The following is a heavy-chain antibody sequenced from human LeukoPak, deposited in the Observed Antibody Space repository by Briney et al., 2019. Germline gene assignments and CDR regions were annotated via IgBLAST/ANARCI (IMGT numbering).Heavy chain of an antibody. Sequence: GASVKVSCKASGYTFTGYYMHWVRQAPGQGLEWMGRINPNSGGTNYAQKFQGRVTMTRDTSISTAYMELSTLRSDDTAVYYRAREDLNTILGAFDIWGQGTMVTVSS. CDR1: GYTFTGYY. J-gene: IGHJ3*02. V-gene: IGHV1-2*06. CDR2: INPNSGGT. D-gene: IGHD2/OR15-2a*01. CDR3: AREDLNTILGAFDI.